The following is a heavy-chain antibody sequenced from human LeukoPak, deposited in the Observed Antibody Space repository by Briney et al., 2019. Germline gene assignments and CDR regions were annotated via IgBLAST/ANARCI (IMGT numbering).Heavy chain of an antibody. CDR2: ISSSGSTI. V-gene: IGHV3-48*03. CDR3: AELGITMIGGV. Sequence: GGSLRLSCEGSGFTFSSYEMNWVRQAPGNGLEWVSYISSSGSTIYYADSVKGRFTISRDNAKNSLYLQMNSLRAEDTAVYYCAELGITMIGGVWGKGTTVTISS. CDR1: GFTFSSYE. D-gene: IGHD3-10*02. J-gene: IGHJ6*04.